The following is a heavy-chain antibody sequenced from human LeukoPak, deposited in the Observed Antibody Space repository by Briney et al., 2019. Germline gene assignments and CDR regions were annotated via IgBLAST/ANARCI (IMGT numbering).Heavy chain of an antibody. CDR3: ARDLVDYGDYAERGGNWFDP. D-gene: IGHD4-17*01. J-gene: IGHJ5*02. CDR2: ISGRGGTT. V-gene: IGHV3-23*01. CDR1: GFTFSTYA. Sequence: GGSLRLSCAASGFTFSTYAMSGVRQAPGKGLEWVSFISGRGGTTYNADSVKGRFTISRDNSKNTLYLQMNSLRADDTAIYYCARDLVDYGDYAERGGNWFDPWGQGTLVTVSS.